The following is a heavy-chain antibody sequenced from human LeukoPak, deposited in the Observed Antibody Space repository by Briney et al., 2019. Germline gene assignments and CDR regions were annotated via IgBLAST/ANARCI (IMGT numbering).Heavy chain of an antibody. CDR3: ARRHPRTRRPFDI. CDR2: INHSGST. Sequence: SETLSLTCAVSGGSITNYYWSWIRQPPGKGLEWIGEINHSGSTNYNPSLKSRVTISVDTSKNQFSLKLSSVTAADTAVYYCARRHPRTRRPFDIWGQGTMVTVSS. J-gene: IGHJ3*02. D-gene: IGHD1-14*01. V-gene: IGHV4-34*01. CDR1: GGSITNYY.